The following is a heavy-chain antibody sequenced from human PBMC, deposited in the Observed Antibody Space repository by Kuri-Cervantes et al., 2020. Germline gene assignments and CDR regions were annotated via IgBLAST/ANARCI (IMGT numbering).Heavy chain of an antibody. CDR2: ISSSSSTI. J-gene: IGHJ4*02. D-gene: IGHD3-22*01. V-gene: IGHV3-48*01. CDR3: ARLRGGYDFDY. CDR1: GFTFSSYS. Sequence: ETLSLTCAASGFTFSSYSMNWVRQAPGKGLEWVSYISSSSSTIYYADSVKGRFTISRDNAKNSLYLQMHSLRVEDTAIYYCARLRGGYDFDYWGQGTLVTVSS.